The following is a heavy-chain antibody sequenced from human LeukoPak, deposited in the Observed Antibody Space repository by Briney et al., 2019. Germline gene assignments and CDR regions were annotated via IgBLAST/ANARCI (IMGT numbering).Heavy chain of an antibody. V-gene: IGHV3-30-3*01. CDR3: ARDELSHYYDSGGYYVRGNAFDI. Sequence: PGGSLRLSCAASGFTFSSYAMHWVRQAPGKGLEWVAVISYDGSNKYYADSVKGRFTISRDNSKNTLYLQMNSLRAEDTAVYYCARDELSHYYDSGGYYVRGNAFDIWGQGTMVTVSS. CDR1: GFTFSSYA. D-gene: IGHD3-22*01. CDR2: ISYDGSNK. J-gene: IGHJ3*02.